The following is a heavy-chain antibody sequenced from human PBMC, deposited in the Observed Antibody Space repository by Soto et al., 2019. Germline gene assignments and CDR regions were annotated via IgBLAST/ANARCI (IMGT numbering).Heavy chain of an antibody. CDR1: GDSVSGNSAA. CDR3: ARGSSYGREGYYYYGMDV. V-gene: IGHV6-1*01. CDR2: TYYRSKWYN. D-gene: IGHD5-18*01. Sequence: SHTLSLTCAISGDSVSGNSAALNWIRQSPSRGLEWLGRTYYRSKWYNDYAVSVKSRITINPDTSKNQFSLQLNSVTPEDTAVYYCARGSSYGREGYYYYGMDVWGQGTTVTVSS. J-gene: IGHJ6*02.